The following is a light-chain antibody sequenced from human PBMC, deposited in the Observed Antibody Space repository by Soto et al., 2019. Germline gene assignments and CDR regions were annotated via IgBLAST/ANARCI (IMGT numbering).Light chain of an antibody. Sequence: DIVMTQSPLSLPVTPGEPASISCRSSQSLLHSNGYNYLDWYLQKPGQSPQLLIYLGSNRASGVPDRFSGSGSGTDFTLKISRVEAEDVGVYYCMQALQTPPFMYPFGQGTKLEIK. CDR3: MQALQTPPFMYP. J-gene: IGKJ2*01. CDR2: LGS. V-gene: IGKV2-28*01. CDR1: QSLLHSNGYNY.